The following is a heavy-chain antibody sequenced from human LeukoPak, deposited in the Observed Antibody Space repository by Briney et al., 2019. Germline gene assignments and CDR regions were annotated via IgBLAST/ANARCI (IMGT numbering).Heavy chain of an antibody. CDR1: GFSFSDYW. CDR3: ASRGYLNY. Sequence: GGSLRLSCAASGFSFSDYWMGWVRQAPGKGLEWVANIQQDGSEEYYMDSVKGRFTISRDNAKNTLYLQMNSLRAEDTGVYYCASRGYLNYWGQGTQVTVSS. J-gene: IGHJ4*02. V-gene: IGHV3-7*03. CDR2: IQQDGSEE.